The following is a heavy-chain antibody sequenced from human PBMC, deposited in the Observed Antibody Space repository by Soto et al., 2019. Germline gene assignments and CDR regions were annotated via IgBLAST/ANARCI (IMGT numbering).Heavy chain of an antibody. J-gene: IGHJ4*02. CDR1: GGSISSYY. CDR2: IYHSGRT. D-gene: IGHD3-22*01. CDR3: ARGDYYDSSGYQY. Sequence: SETLSLTCTVSGGSISSYYWTWIRQPPGKGLEWIGYIYHSGRTDYNPSLKSRVTISVDRSKNQFSLKLSSVTAADTAVYYCARGDYYDSSGYQYWGQGTLVTVSS. V-gene: IGHV4-59*12.